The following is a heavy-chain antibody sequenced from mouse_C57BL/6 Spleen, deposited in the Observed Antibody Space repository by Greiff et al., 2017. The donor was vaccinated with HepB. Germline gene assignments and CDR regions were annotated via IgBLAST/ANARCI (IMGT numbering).Heavy chain of an antibody. CDR2: INPSTGGT. CDR1: GYSFTGYY. D-gene: IGHD2-2*01. J-gene: IGHJ4*01. CDR3: ARFGYDRADYYAMDY. Sequence: EVQLQQSGPELVKPGASVKISCKASGYSFTGYYMNWVKQSPEKSLEWIGEINPSTGGTTYNQKFKAKATLTVDKSSSTAYMQLKSLTSADSAVYYCARFGYDRADYYAMDYWGQGTSVTVSS. V-gene: IGHV1-42*01.